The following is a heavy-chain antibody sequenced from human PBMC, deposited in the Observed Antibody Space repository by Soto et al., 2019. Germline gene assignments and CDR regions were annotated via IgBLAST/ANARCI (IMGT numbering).Heavy chain of an antibody. V-gene: IGHV5-10-1*01. CDR2: VDPSDSYA. Sequence: PGQSLRISCKGSAYSFSNYLITWVRQMPGKALELLGTVDPSDSYATYSPSFQGHVASAFDKTISTAYLQGSSLKASDTAIYFCAVHYDVLTGYLHYYLLGVWGQWTTLTLS. D-gene: IGHD3-9*01. CDR3: AVHYDVLTGYLHYYLLGV. CDR1: AYSFSNYL. J-gene: IGHJ6*02.